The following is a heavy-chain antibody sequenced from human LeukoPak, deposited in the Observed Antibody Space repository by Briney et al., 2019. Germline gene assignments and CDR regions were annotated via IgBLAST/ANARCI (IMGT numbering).Heavy chain of an antibody. J-gene: IGHJ4*02. Sequence: GGSPRLSFSASGFTFSRYAMHWVRQPPGKGLEYVSAITNNGRSTYYADSVKGRFTISRDNSKNTLYLQMSSLRAEDTAVYYCASTYSYDSSGYYPFDYWGQGTLVTVPS. CDR3: ASTYSYDSSGYYPFDY. CDR2: ITNNGRST. V-gene: IGHV3-64D*06. D-gene: IGHD3-22*01. CDR1: GFTFSRYA.